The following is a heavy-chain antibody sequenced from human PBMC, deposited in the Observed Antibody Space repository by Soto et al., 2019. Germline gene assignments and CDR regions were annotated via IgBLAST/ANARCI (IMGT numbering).Heavy chain of an antibody. CDR3: XXDLEWVTMIXGVXPFTGTFDYYYGIDV. J-gene: IGHJ6*02. CDR1: GFTFSNAW. CDR2: IKSKTDGGTT. Sequence: EVQLVESGGGLVKPGGSLRLSCAASGFTFSNAWMNWVRQAPGKGLEWVGRIKSKTDGGTTDYAAHVKGRFTISRDDSTNXLXMXXNXLXXXDXAXXXXXXDLEWVTMIXGVXPFTGTFDYYYGIDVWGQGTTVTVSS. D-gene: IGHD3-22*01. V-gene: IGHV3-15*07.